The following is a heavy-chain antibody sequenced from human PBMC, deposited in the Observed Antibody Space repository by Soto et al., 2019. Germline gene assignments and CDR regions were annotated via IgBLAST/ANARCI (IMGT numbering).Heavy chain of an antibody. J-gene: IGHJ4*02. CDR2: ISGSGGST. D-gene: IGHD3-22*01. CDR3: APQPYYYDNIFDY. V-gene: IGHV3-23*01. Sequence: LRLSFAASGFTFSSYAMIWVRQAPGKGLEWVSAISGSGGSTYYAASVKGRFTISRDNSKNTLYLQMNSLRAEDTAVYYCAPQPYYYDNIFDYWGQGTLVTVSS. CDR1: GFTFSSYA.